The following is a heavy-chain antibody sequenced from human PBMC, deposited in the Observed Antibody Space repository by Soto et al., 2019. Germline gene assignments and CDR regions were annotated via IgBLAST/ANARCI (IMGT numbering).Heavy chain of an antibody. D-gene: IGHD3-10*01. Sequence: QVQLVQSGAEVKNPGTSVKVSCKTSGYTFTSAGISWVRLAPGQGLEWMGWISAYNGNTKYAQKVQGRVTMTTDTSTSTAYMELRSLTADDTAVYYCARDLDGSGSYYTDYWGQGTLVTVAA. CDR3: ARDLDGSGSYYTDY. CDR2: ISAYNGNT. V-gene: IGHV1-18*01. CDR1: GYTFTSAG. J-gene: IGHJ4*02.